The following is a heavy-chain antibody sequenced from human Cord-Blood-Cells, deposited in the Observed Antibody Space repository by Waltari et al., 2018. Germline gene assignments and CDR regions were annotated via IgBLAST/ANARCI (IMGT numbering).Heavy chain of an antibody. Sequence: QVQLQESGPGLVKPSETLSLTCTVSGGSISSYYWRWIRQPAGKGLEWIGRIYTSGSTNYNPSLKSRVTMSVDTSKNQFSLKLSSVTAADTAVYYCARDREIFGVVIDAFDIWGQGTMVTVSS. CDR3: ARDREIFGVVIDAFDI. CDR1: GGSISSYY. V-gene: IGHV4-4*07. J-gene: IGHJ3*02. CDR2: IYTSGST. D-gene: IGHD3-3*01.